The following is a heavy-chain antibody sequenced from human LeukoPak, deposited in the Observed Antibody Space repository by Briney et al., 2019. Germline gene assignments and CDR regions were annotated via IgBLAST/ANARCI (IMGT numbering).Heavy chain of an antibody. CDR2: INHSGST. V-gene: IGHV4-34*01. Sequence: PSETLSLTCAVYGGSFSGYYWSWIRQPPGKGLEWIGEINHSGSTNYNPSLKSRVTISVDTSKNQFSLKLSSVTAADTAVYYCARDPRMTTVVTPDSWGQGTLVTVSS. CDR1: GGSFSGYY. J-gene: IGHJ5*01. CDR3: ARDPRMTTVVTPDS. D-gene: IGHD4-23*01.